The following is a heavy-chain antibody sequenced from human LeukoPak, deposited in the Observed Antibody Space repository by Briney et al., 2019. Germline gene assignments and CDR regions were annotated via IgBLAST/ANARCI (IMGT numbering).Heavy chain of an antibody. D-gene: IGHD1-1*01. J-gene: IGHJ4*02. V-gene: IGHV3-30*18. Sequence: GGSLRLSCAASGFTFSSYGMHWVRQAPGKGLEWVAVISYDGSNKYYADSVKGRFTISRDNSKNTLYLQMNSLRAEDTAVYYCAKVQLELMFDYWGQGTLVTVSS. CDR2: ISYDGSNK. CDR1: GFTFSSYG. CDR3: AKVQLELMFDY.